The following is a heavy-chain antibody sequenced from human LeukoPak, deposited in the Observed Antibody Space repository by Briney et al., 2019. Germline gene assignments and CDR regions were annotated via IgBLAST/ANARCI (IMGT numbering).Heavy chain of an antibody. CDR1: GYTFTSYG. CDR2: INPNSGGT. D-gene: IGHD3-3*01. J-gene: IGHJ6*03. V-gene: IGHV1-2*02. CDR3: ARVLEQPGYYYYYMDV. Sequence: ASVKVSCKASGYTFTSYGISWVRQAPGQGLEWMGWINPNSGGTNYAQKFQGRVTMTRDTSISTAYMELSRLRSDDTAVYYCARVLEQPGYYYYYMDVWGKGTTVTVSS.